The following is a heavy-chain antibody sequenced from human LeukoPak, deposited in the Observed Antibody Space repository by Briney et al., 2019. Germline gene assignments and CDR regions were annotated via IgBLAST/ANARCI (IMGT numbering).Heavy chain of an antibody. J-gene: IGHJ2*01. CDR2: INWNGGST. CDR1: GFTFDDYG. Sequence: GGSLRPSCATSGFTFDDYGMSWVRQAPGKGLEWVSDINWNGGSTGYADSVKGRFTISRDNAKNSLYLQMNSLRAEDTALYYCARNGRPIVVEWYFDLWGRGTLVTVSS. D-gene: IGHD3-22*01. V-gene: IGHV3-20*04. CDR3: ARNGRPIVVEWYFDL.